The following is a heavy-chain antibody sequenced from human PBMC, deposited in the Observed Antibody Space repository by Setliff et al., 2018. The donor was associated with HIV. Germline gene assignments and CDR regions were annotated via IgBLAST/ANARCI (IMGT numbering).Heavy chain of an antibody. V-gene: IGHV1-46*02. CDR2: INPRGGDT. CDR3: ARGGYEY. D-gene: IGHD2-15*01. Sequence: ASVKVSCKTSGYSFKTYSIDWVRQAPGQCLEWMGRINPRGGDTDFAQKFQGRLTLTSDTSTSTVYMEVTSLRSEDTALYFCARGGYEYWGQGSLVTVSS. J-gene: IGHJ4*02. CDR1: GYSFKTYS.